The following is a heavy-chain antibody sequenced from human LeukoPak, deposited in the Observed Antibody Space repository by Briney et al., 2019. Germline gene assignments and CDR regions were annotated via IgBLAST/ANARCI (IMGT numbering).Heavy chain of an antibody. Sequence: SGGSLRLSCAASGFTFSSYWMSWVRQAPGKGLEWVANIKQDGSEKYYVDSVKGRFTISRDNSKNTLYLQMNSLRAEDTAVYYCARDGYSSSSLDYWGQGTLVTVSS. J-gene: IGHJ4*02. V-gene: IGHV3-7*03. CDR1: GFTFSSYW. CDR3: ARDGYSSSSLDY. CDR2: IKQDGSEK. D-gene: IGHD6-6*01.